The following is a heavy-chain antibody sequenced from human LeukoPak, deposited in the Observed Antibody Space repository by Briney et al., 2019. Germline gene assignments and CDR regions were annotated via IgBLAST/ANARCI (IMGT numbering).Heavy chain of an antibody. D-gene: IGHD3-10*01. J-gene: IGHJ3*02. CDR2: IYYSGST. CDR1: GGSISSYY. Sequence: SETLSLTCTVSGGSISSYYWSWIRQPPGKGLEWIGYIYYSGSTNYNPSLKSRVTISVDTSKNQFSLKLSSVTAADTAVYYCARDGYYGSGSYPQGLDIWGQGTMATVSS. V-gene: IGHV4-59*01. CDR3: ARDGYYGSGSYPQGLDI.